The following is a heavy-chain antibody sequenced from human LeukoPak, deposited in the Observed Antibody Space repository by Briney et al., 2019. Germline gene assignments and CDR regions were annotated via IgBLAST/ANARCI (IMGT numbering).Heavy chain of an antibody. CDR1: GFTFSSYT. CDR3: ARVRTYHYDSSGYPDY. CDR2: ISYDGSNK. Sequence: GGSLRLSCAASGFTFSSYTMHWVRQAPGKGLEWVAVISYDGSNKYYADSVKGRFTISRDNSKNTLYLQMNSLRAEDMAVYYCARVRTYHYDSSGYPDYWGQGTLVTVSS. V-gene: IGHV3-30-3*01. J-gene: IGHJ4*02. D-gene: IGHD3-22*01.